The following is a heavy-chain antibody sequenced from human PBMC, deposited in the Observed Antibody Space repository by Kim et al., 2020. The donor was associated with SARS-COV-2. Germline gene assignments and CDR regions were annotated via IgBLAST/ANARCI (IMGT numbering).Heavy chain of an antibody. Sequence: GGSLRLSCAASGFTVSSNYMSWVRQAPGKGLEWVSIIYSGGSTYYADSVKGRFTIPRHNSKNTLYLQMDSLRAEDTAVYYCARDSPYYGMDVWGQGTTVTVSS. CDR1: GFTVSSNY. CDR2: IYSGGST. V-gene: IGHV3-53*04. CDR3: ARDSPYYGMDV. J-gene: IGHJ6*02.